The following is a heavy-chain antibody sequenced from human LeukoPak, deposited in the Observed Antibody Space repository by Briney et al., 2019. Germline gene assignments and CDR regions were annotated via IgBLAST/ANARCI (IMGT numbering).Heavy chain of an antibody. CDR2: INHSGST. CDR3: ARGGLYDYVWGSYRYYFDY. CDR1: GGSFSGYH. D-gene: IGHD3-16*02. V-gene: IGHV4-34*01. Sequence: PSETLSLTCAVYGGSFSGYHWSWIRQPPGKGLEWIGEINHSGSTNYNPSLKSRVTISVDTSKNQFSLKLSSVTAADTAVYYCARGGLYDYVWGSYRYYFDYWGQGTLVTVSS. J-gene: IGHJ4*02.